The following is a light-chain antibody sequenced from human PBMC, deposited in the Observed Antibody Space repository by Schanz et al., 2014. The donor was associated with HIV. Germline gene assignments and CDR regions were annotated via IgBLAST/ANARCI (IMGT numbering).Light chain of an antibody. CDR3: QQYRSYPWT. Sequence: DIQMTQSPSTLSASVGDRVTITCRASQSISSWLAWYQQKPGKPPNLLIYAASTLQSGVPIRFSGSGSGTEFTLTIAFLQPEDFATYYCQQYRSYPWTFGQGTNVDI. J-gene: IGKJ1*01. V-gene: IGKV1-5*01. CDR1: QSISSW. CDR2: AAS.